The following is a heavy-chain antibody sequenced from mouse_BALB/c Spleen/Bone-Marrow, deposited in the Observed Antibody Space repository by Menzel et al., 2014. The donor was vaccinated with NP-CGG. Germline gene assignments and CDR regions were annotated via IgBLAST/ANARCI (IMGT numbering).Heavy chain of an antibody. Sequence: RVESGGGLVKPGGSLKLSCAASGFTFSSYTMSWIRQTPEKRLEWVATISSGGSYTYYPDSVKGRFTISRDNAKNTLYLQMISLKSEDTAMYYCTRDRYYGNSFAYRGQGTLVTVSA. J-gene: IGHJ3*01. CDR2: ISSGGSYT. D-gene: IGHD2-1*01. V-gene: IGHV5-6-4*01. CDR3: TRDRYYGNSFAY. CDR1: GFTFSSYT.